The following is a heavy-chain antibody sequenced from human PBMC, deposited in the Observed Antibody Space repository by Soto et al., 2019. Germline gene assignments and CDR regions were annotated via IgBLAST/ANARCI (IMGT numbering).Heavy chain of an antibody. Sequence: QVQLQESGPGLVKPSQTLSLTCTVSGGSISSGGYYWSWIRQHPGKGLEWIGYIYYSGSTYYNTYLKSRVTISVDTSKNQFSLKLSSVTAADTAVYYCARDHNGGYSYGRYWYFDLWGRGTLVTVSS. CDR1: GGSISSGGYY. CDR3: ARDHNGGYSYGRYWYFDL. CDR2: IYYSGST. D-gene: IGHD5-18*01. J-gene: IGHJ2*01. V-gene: IGHV4-31*03.